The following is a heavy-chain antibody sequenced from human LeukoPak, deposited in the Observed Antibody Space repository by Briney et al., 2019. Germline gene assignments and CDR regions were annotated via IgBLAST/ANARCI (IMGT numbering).Heavy chain of an antibody. D-gene: IGHD3-22*01. Sequence: GGSLRLSCAASGFTFSSYGMHWVRQAPGKGLEWVAVISCDGSNKYYADSVKGRFTISRDNSKNTLYLQMNSLRAEDTAVYYCAKELITMIVVSWGQGTLVTVSS. V-gene: IGHV3-30*18. CDR1: GFTFSSYG. CDR2: ISCDGSNK. CDR3: AKELITMIVVS. J-gene: IGHJ5*02.